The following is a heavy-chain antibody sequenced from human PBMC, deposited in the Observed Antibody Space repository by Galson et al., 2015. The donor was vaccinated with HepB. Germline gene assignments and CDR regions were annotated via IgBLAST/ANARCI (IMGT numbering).Heavy chain of an antibody. J-gene: IGHJ4*02. CDR3: ATTKYSSGFYYFDY. CDR1: GFAFDTHA. Sequence: SLRLSCAASGFAFDTHAMSWVRQAPGRGLEWISGISGNGDSTFYADSVKGRFTISRDNSNNTVSLQMSSLRLEDTAVYYCATTKYSSGFYYFDYWGQGTLVTVSS. D-gene: IGHD6-19*01. CDR2: ISGNGDST. V-gene: IGHV3-23*01.